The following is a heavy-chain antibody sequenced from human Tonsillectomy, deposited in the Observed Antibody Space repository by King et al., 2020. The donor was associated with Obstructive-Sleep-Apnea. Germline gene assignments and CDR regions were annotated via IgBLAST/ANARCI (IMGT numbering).Heavy chain of an antibody. CDR3: ARIQFCNHYCSDRPFDM. CDR1: GLTFNNHW. J-gene: IGHJ3*02. Sequence: VQLVESGGGLVQPGGSLRLSCEASGLTFNNHWMHWVRQAPGKGPVWVSRINKDGTKTDYADSVKGRFTISRDNAKKTLFLQMNSLRVEDTAVYYCARIQFCNHYCSDRPFDMWGQGTMVTVSS. D-gene: IGHD2-21*02. V-gene: IGHV3-74*01. CDR2: INKDGTKT.